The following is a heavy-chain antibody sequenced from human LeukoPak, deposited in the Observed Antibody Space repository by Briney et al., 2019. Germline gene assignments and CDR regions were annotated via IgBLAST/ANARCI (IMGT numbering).Heavy chain of an antibody. D-gene: IGHD2-2*01. CDR2: ISYDGRKQ. CDR1: GVTFSSYA. V-gene: IGHV3-30*04. CDR3: ARDTGCSSTSCYALDY. J-gene: IGHJ4*02. Sequence: GGSLRLSCAASGVTFSSYAMHWVRQAPGEGLEWVAFISYDGRKQYYADSVKGRFTISRDNSKNTLYLQMNSLRAEDTAVYYCARDTGCSSTSCYALDYWGQGTLVTVSS.